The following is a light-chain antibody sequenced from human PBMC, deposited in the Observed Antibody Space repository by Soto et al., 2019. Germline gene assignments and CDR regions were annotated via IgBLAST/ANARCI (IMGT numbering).Light chain of an antibody. CDR3: QQYGSSSPYT. CDR2: GSS. V-gene: IGKV3-20*01. CDR1: QTVSGNY. Sequence: EIVLTQSPGILSLSPGERATLSCRASQTVSGNYLAWYQQKPGQSPRLLIYGSSDRATGIPDRFSGSGYGTDFTLTINRVEPEDFAVYYCQQYGSSSPYTFGQGTTLEI. J-gene: IGKJ2*01.